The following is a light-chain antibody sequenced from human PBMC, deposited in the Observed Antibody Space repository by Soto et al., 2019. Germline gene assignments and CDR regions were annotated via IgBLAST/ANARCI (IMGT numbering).Light chain of an antibody. CDR1: QSVVYSSNNKNY. J-gene: IGKJ1*01. CDR2: WAS. V-gene: IGKV4-1*01. Sequence: DIVITQSPASLAVSRGERATINCKSSQSVVYSSNNKNYLAWYQQKPGQTPKLLIYWASTRESGVPDRFSGSGSGTDFTLTISSLQAEDVAVYYCQQYYRPWTFGQGTKVEIK. CDR3: QQYYRPWT.